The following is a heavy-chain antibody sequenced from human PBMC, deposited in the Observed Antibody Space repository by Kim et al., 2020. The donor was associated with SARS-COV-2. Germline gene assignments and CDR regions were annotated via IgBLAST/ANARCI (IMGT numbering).Heavy chain of an antibody. V-gene: IGHV4-39*01. D-gene: IGHD1-26*01. CDR2: ISHDGIT. CDR1: GGSIITSAAD. Sequence: SETLSLTCTVSGGSIITSAADWGWIRQPPGKGLEWLGSISHDGITYFNPSLKSRITLSVDTSKNELSLKLTSVSAADTAVYYCARHYSGARLLAYWGQGT. J-gene: IGHJ4*02. CDR3: ARHYSGARLLAY.